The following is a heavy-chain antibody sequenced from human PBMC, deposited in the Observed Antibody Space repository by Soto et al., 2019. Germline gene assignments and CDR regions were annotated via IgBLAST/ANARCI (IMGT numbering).Heavy chain of an antibody. V-gene: IGHV4-31*03. J-gene: IGHJ4*02. CDR1: GGSISSGGYY. D-gene: IGHD1-26*01. CDR2: IYYSGST. Sequence: QVQLQESGPGLVKPSQTLSLTCTVSGGSISSGGYYWSWIRQHPGKGLKGIGYIYYSGSTYYNPSLKSRVTISVDTSKNQFSRKLSSVTAADTAVYYCAREGGIVGATAADYWGQGTLVTVSS. CDR3: AREGGIVGATAADY.